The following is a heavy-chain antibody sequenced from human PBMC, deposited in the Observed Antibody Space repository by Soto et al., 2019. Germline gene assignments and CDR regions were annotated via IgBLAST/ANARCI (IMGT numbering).Heavy chain of an antibody. CDR1: GFTFSSYA. J-gene: IGHJ6*02. D-gene: IGHD6-13*01. CDR3: AKDGWIAAAGTNYGMDV. V-gene: IGHV3-23*01. Sequence: LRLSCAASGFTFSSYAMSWVRQAPGKGLEWVSAISGSGGSTYYADSVKGRFTISRDNSKNTLYLQMNSLRAEDTAVYYCAKDGWIAAAGTNYGMDVWGQGTTVTVSS. CDR2: ISGSGGST.